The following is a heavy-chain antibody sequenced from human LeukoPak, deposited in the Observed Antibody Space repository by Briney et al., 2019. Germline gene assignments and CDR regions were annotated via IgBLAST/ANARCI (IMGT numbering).Heavy chain of an antibody. CDR3: ARGRVVRGVQFYYYMDV. D-gene: IGHD3-10*01. V-gene: IGHV1-46*01. CDR2: INPSGGST. Sequence: ASVKVSCKASGYTFTTYYMHWVRQAPGQGLEWMGIINPSGGSTSYAQKFQARVTMTRDMSSSTVYMELSSLRSEDTAVYYCARGRVVRGVQFYYYMDVWGKGTTVTISS. J-gene: IGHJ6*03. CDR1: GYTFTTYY.